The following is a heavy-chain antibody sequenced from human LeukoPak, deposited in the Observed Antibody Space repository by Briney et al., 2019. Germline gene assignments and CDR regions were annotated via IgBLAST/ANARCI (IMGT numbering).Heavy chain of an antibody. CDR3: TTAGLRRGHRGGGSYYYYYMDV. CDR2: IKSKTYGGTT. J-gene: IGHJ6*03. D-gene: IGHD3-10*01. Sequence: AGGSLRLSCAVSGFTFSNAWMSWVRQSPGEGLEWVGCIKSKTYGGTTDYTAPVKGRFTISRDDSKNTLYLQMNSLKTEDTAVYSCTTAGLRRGHRGGGSYYYYYMDVWGKGTTVTVSS. CDR1: GFTFSNAW. V-gene: IGHV3-15*01.